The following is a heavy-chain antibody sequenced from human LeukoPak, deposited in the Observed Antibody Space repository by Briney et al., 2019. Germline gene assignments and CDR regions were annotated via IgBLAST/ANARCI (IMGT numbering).Heavy chain of an antibody. D-gene: IGHD6-13*01. Sequence: ASVKVSCKASGGTFSSYAISWVRQAPGQGLEWMGGIIPIFGTANYAQKFQGRVTITTDESTSTAYMELSSLRSEDTAVYYCAVGYSSNYYYYYGMDVWGQGTTVTVSS. J-gene: IGHJ6*02. CDR1: GGTFSSYA. CDR2: IIPIFGTA. CDR3: AVGYSSNYYYYYGMDV. V-gene: IGHV1-69*05.